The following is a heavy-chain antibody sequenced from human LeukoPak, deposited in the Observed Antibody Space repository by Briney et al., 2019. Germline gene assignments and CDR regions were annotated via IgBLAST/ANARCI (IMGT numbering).Heavy chain of an antibody. J-gene: IGHJ3*02. CDR2: INQLGSEN. V-gene: IGHV3-7*05. Sequence: GGSLRLSCVASGFNFRNLWMSWVRQAPGKGLEWVANINQLGSENDYVDSVKGRFIIFRDNDQKSLFLQMNSLRAEDTAVYYCASDRGALDMWGQGTMVTVSS. D-gene: IGHD3-10*01. CDR3: ASDRGALDM. CDR1: GFNFRNLW.